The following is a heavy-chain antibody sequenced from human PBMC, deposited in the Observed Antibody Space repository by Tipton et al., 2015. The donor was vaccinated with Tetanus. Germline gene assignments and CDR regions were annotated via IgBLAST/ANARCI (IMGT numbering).Heavy chain of an antibody. Sequence: QVQLVQSGAEVKKPGSSVTVSCKASGGSFRNYAITWVRQAPGQGLEWMGRIIPSLDTADYSSKFQGRVTVTADKSTTTAYMELSSLRSDDTAVYFCAREQGYFDYWGQGTLVTVSS. CDR1: GGSFRNYA. CDR3: AREQGYFDY. J-gene: IGHJ4*02. V-gene: IGHV1-69*09. CDR2: IIPSLDTA.